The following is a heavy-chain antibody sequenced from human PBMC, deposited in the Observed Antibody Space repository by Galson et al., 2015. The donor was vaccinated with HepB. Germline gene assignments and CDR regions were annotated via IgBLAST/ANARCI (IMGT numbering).Heavy chain of an antibody. J-gene: IGHJ4*02. D-gene: IGHD6-13*01. CDR2: ISDQGRYE. CDR3: AKEVGSSWKFDY. CDR1: GFIFSDFG. V-gene: IGHV3-30*18. Sequence: SLRLSCAASGFIFSDFGMHWVRQAPGKGLEWVAVISDQGRYEYYPDSVKGRFTISRDNSKNTLYLQMNSLRPEDTAVYYCAKEVGSSWKFDYWGQGTLVTVSS.